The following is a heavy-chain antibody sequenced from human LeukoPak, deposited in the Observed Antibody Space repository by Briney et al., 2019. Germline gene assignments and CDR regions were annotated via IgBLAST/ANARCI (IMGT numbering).Heavy chain of an antibody. Sequence: GGSLRLSCGASGFTFSSYAMSWVRQAPGKGLEWVSAISSSGGSTHYADSVKGRFTISRDNSKNTLYLQMNSLGAEDMAVYYCAKRYYYDNSGLWDYWGQGTLVTVSS. V-gene: IGHV3-23*01. CDR1: GFTFSSYA. J-gene: IGHJ4*02. D-gene: IGHD3-22*01. CDR3: AKRYYYDNSGLWDY. CDR2: ISSSGGST.